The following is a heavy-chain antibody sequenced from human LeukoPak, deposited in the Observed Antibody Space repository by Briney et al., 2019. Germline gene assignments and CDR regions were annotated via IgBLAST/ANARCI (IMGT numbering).Heavy chain of an antibody. D-gene: IGHD6-19*01. CDR3: ARHPGGLKDPFDI. Sequence: GGSLRLSCAASGFTFSSYSMHWVRQAPGKGLEWVAVISYDGKKRFYADSVKGRFTISRDNSKNTVDLQMNSLRAEDMAVYYCARHPGGLKDPFDIWGQGTMVTVSS. CDR2: ISYDGKKR. V-gene: IGHV3-30*04. CDR1: GFTFSSYS. J-gene: IGHJ3*02.